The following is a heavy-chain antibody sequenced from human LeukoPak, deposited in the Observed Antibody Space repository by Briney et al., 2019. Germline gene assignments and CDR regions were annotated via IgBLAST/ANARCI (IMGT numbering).Heavy chain of an antibody. V-gene: IGHV4-34*01. Sequence: SETVSLTCAVYGVSFSVYYWSWIRQPPGKGLECLGEINDSGRTNYNPSLKSRVTISVETSKKQFSLKLSSVAATEQAVVSFARGIIAAAGNGAFDIWGQGTMVTVSS. D-gene: IGHD6-13*01. CDR1: GVSFSVYY. CDR3: ARGIIAAAGNGAFDI. J-gene: IGHJ3*02. CDR2: INDSGRT.